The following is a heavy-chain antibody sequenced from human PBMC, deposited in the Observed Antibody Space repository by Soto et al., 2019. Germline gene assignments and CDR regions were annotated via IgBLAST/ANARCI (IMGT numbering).Heavy chain of an antibody. D-gene: IGHD2-15*01. V-gene: IGHV1-3*01. CDR2: INAGNGNT. CDR1: GYTFTSYA. Sequence: ASVKVSCKASGYTFTSYAMHWVRQAPGQRLEWMGWINAGNGNTKYSQKFQGRVTITRDTSASTAYMELSSLRAEDTAVYYCAIVYCSGGSCYHLVYWGQGTLVTVSS. CDR3: AIVYCSGGSCYHLVY. J-gene: IGHJ4*02.